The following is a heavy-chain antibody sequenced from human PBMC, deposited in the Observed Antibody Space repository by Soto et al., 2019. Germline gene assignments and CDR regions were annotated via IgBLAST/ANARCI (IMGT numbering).Heavy chain of an antibody. V-gene: IGHV4-39*01. CDR3: ARQPTTGDTDLWFDP. J-gene: IGHJ5*02. CDR2: IFYSGST. D-gene: IGHD2-21*01. CDR1: GGSISTIRSY. Sequence: SETLSLTCSVSGGSISTIRSYWARIRQPPGKGLEWLANIFYSGSTFYNPSLASRVSVSVDTSKNEFSLKLRSVTAADTAVYYCARQPTTGDTDLWFDPWGQGTLVTVSS.